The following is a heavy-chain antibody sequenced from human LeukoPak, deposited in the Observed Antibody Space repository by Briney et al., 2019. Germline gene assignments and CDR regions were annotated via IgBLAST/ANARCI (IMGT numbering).Heavy chain of an antibody. Sequence: GGSLRLSCAASGFTFSSYSMNWVRQAPGKGLEWVSSISSSSSYIYYADSVKGRFTISRDNAKNSLYLQMNSLRAEDTAVYYCARDFYDILTGYYESGVSPSSDYWGQGTLVTVSS. J-gene: IGHJ4*02. CDR3: ARDFYDILTGYYESGVSPSSDY. V-gene: IGHV3-21*01. CDR2: ISSSSSYI. CDR1: GFTFSSYS. D-gene: IGHD3-9*01.